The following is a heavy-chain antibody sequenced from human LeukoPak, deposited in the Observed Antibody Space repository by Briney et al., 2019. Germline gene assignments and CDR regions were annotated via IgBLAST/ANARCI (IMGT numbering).Heavy chain of an antibody. D-gene: IGHD3-10*01. V-gene: IGHV4-59*01. CDR1: GGSISSYY. CDR2: IYYSGST. CDR3: ARQAVYFGSGGHDY. Sequence: SETLSLTCTVSGGSISSYYWSWIRQPPGKGLEWIGYIYYSGSTNYNPSLKSRVTISIDTSKNQFSLKLTSVTAADTAVYYCARQAVYFGSGGHDYWGQGTLVTVSS. J-gene: IGHJ4*02.